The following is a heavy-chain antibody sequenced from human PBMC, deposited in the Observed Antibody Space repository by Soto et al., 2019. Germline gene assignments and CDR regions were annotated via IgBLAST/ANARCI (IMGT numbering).Heavy chain of an antibody. D-gene: IGHD7-27*01. CDR2: IYYSGST. CDR3: ARGATGDKFDY. V-gene: IGHV4-59*01. Sequence: SETLSLTCTVSGGSISSYYWSWIRQPPGKGLEWIGYIYYSGSTNYNPSLKSRVTISVDTSKNQFSLKLSSVTAADTAVYYCARGATGDKFDYWGQGTLVTVSS. CDR1: GGSISSYY. J-gene: IGHJ4*02.